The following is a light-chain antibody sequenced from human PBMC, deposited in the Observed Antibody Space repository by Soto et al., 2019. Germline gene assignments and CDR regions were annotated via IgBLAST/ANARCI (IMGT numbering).Light chain of an antibody. J-gene: IGKJ4*01. CDR2: GAA. CDR3: HQYGSSPPTLT. V-gene: IGKV3-20*01. Sequence: EIVLTQSLGTLSLSPGERATLSCRASQTVYSSYLAWYQQKPGQAPRLLIYGAASRATGIPDRFSGSASGTDLTLTISRLEPEDFAVYYCHQYGSSPPTLTFGGGTKVEIK. CDR1: QTVYSSY.